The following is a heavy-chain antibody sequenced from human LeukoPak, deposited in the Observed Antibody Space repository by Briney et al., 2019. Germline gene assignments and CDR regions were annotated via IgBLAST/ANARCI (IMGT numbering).Heavy chain of an antibody. CDR1: GGSFSGYY. J-gene: IGHJ5*02. V-gene: IGHV4-34*01. CDR3: ARRRFVGIVVVPAAGFDP. D-gene: IGHD2-2*03. Sequence: SETLSLTCAVYGGSFSGYYWSWIRQPPGKGLEWIGEINHSGSTNYNPSLKSRVTISVDTSKNQFSLKLSSVTAADTAVYYCARRRFVGIVVVPAAGFDPWGQETLVTVSS. CDR2: INHSGST.